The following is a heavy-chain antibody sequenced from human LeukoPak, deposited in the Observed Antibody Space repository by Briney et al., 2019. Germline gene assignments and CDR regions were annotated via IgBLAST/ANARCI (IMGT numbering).Heavy chain of an antibody. Sequence: PSETLSLTCSVSGGSIRSYYWSWIRQPAGKGLEWIGRIYTSGSTNYNPSLKSRVTISVDTSKNQFSLKLSSVTAADTAVYYCARGRRDTAMLIYYYYYYMDVWGKGTTVTISS. D-gene: IGHD5-18*01. CDR1: GGSIRSYY. CDR3: ARGRRDTAMLIYYYYYYMDV. CDR2: IYTSGST. J-gene: IGHJ6*03. V-gene: IGHV4-4*07.